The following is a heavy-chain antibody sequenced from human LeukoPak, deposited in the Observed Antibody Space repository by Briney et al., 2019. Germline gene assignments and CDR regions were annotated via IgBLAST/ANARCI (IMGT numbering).Heavy chain of an antibody. D-gene: IGHD1-26*01. J-gene: IGHJ4*02. Sequence: GASLRLSCAASGFTFSSYAMSWVRQAPGKGLEWVSAISDSGGNTYYADSVKGRFTISRDNSKNTLYLQMNSLRAEDTAIYYRVKGKKWELPLNYWGQGTLVTVSS. CDR2: ISDSGGNT. CDR1: GFTFSSYA. V-gene: IGHV3-23*01. CDR3: VKGKKWELPLNY.